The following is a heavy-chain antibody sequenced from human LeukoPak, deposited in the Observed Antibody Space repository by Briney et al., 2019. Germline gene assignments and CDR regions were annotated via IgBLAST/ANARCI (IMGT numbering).Heavy chain of an antibody. CDR3: AREPGEYGMDV. Sequence: ASVKVSCKASGYTFTSYYMHWVRQAPGQGLEWMGIINPSGGSTSYAQKFQGRVTMTRDTSASTVYMELSSLRSEDTAVYYCAREPGEYGMDVWGKGTTVTVSS. V-gene: IGHV1-46*01. CDR1: GYTFTSYY. CDR2: INPSGGST. J-gene: IGHJ6*04. D-gene: IGHD3-10*01.